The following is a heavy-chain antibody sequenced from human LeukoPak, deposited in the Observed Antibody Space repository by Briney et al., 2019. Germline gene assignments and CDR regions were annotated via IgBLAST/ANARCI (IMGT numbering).Heavy chain of an antibody. CDR3: AKETTPTADPSGPIYYYYYGMDV. J-gene: IGHJ6*02. D-gene: IGHD6-19*01. CDR2: ISYDGSNK. Sequence: GGSLRLSCAASGFTFSSYGMHWVRQAPGKGLEWVAVISYDGSNKYYAGSVKGRFTISRDNSKNTLYLQMNSLRAEDTAVYYCAKETTPTADPSGPIYYYYYGMDVWGQGTTVTVSS. V-gene: IGHV3-30*18. CDR1: GFTFSSYG.